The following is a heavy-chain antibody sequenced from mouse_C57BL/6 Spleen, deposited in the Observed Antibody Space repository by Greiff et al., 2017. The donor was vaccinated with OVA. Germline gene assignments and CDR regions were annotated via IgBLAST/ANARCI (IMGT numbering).Heavy chain of an antibody. V-gene: IGHV5-6*01. CDR2: ISSGGSYT. CDR1: GFTFSSYG. Sequence: EVQRVESGGDLVKPGGSLKLSCAASGFTFSSYGMSWVRQTPDKRLEWVATISSGGSYTYYPDIVKGRFTISRDNAKYTLYLQMSSLKSEDTAMYYCASRPNWSFDVWGTGTTVTVSS. CDR3: ASRPNWSFDV. J-gene: IGHJ1*03.